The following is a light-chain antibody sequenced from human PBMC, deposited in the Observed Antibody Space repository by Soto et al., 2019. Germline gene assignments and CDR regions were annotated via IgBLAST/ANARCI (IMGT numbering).Light chain of an antibody. CDR3: QYYGSAPWT. Sequence: EIVLTQSPGTLSLSPGERGTLSCRASQSVSSNYLAWYQQKPGQAPRRLIYSAFISDTGIPDRFSGSGSGTDFTLTISSLEPEDFAVYYCQYYGSAPWTFGQGTKVEIK. V-gene: IGKV3-20*01. CDR2: SAF. J-gene: IGKJ1*01. CDR1: QSVSSNY.